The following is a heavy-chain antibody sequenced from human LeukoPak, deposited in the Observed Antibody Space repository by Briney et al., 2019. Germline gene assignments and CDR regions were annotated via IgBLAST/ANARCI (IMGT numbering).Heavy chain of an antibody. Sequence: GGSLRLSCAASGFTFSEAWMSWVRQAPGKGLEWVGLIKTAGGTPDYAAPVKCRFTISRDDSKNRLYLQMNSLKVEDTAVYFCQGVRARWGQGTLVTVSS. V-gene: IGHV3-15*01. D-gene: IGHD2-2*01. CDR2: IKTAGGTP. J-gene: IGHJ4*02. CDR3: QGVRAR. CDR1: GFTFSEAW.